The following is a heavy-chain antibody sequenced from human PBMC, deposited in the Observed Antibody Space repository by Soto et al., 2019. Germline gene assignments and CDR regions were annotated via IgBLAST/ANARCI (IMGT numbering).Heavy chain of an antibody. V-gene: IGHV3-9*01. CDR1: GDTFDDYA. D-gene: IGHD3-22*01. CDR3: VKETGNYYDSSGYYFDY. CDR2: IHWNSGGM. J-gene: IGHJ4*02. Sequence: GGSLRLSCAASGDTFDDYAMHLFRQAPGKGLEWVSGIHWNSGGMGYADSVKGRFTVSRDNAKNSLYLQMNSLRLEDTALYYCVKETGNYYDSSGYYFDYWGQGTLVTVSS.